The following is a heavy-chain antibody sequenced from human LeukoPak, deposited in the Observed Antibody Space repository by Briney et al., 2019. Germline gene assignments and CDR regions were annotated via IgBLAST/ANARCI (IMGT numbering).Heavy chain of an antibody. V-gene: IGHV3-21*01. Sequence: GGSLRLSCAASGFTFSTYSMNWVRQAPGKGLEWVSSISSSGTYIYYADSVKGRFTISRDNAKNSLYLQMNSLRAEDTAVYYCARSGRTRYYLAYFDYWGQGTLVTVSS. CDR2: ISSSGTYI. D-gene: IGHD3/OR15-3a*01. CDR1: GFTFSTYS. CDR3: ARSGRTRYYLAYFDY. J-gene: IGHJ4*02.